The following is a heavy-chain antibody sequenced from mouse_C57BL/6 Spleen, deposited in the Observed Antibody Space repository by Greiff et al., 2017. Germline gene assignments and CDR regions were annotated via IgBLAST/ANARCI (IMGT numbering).Heavy chain of an antibody. D-gene: IGHD1-1*02. CDR3: ARDGSVWSLAY. CDR2: ISYDGSN. Sequence: EVKLQQSGPGLVKPSQSLSLTCSVTGYSITSGYYWNWIRQFPGNKLEWMGYISYDGSNNYHPSLKNRISITRDTSKNQFFLKLNCVTTEETATYYCARDGSVWSLAYWGQGTLVTVSA. V-gene: IGHV3-6*01. J-gene: IGHJ3*01. CDR1: GYSITSGYY.